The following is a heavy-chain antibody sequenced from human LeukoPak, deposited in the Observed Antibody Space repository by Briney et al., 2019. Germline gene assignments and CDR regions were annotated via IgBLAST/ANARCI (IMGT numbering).Heavy chain of an antibody. Sequence: PSETLSLTCTVSGGSISSYDWSWIRQSPEKGLEWIGYIYYSGSTNYNPSLKSRVTISVDTSKKQFSLKLNSVTAADTAVYYCASQGPGSPTMRWGQGTLVTVSP. V-gene: IGHV4-59*01. J-gene: IGHJ4*02. CDR1: GGSISSYD. CDR3: ASQGPGSPTMR. D-gene: IGHD5-24*01. CDR2: IYYSGST.